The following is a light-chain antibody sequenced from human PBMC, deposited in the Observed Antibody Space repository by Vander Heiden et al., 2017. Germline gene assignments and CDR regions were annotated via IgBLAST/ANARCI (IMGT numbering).Light chain of an antibody. J-gene: IGLJ3*02. CDR3: GAWDSSLSVVL. Sequence: QSVLTQPPSVSAAPGQKVTVSCSGGSSNIGYNAVSWYPQLPGTAPKFLIYDNNKRPSGIPDRFSGSKSGTSATLDITGLQTGDEAGYYCGAWDSSLSVVLFGGGTKLTVL. V-gene: IGLV1-51*01. CDR2: DNN. CDR1: SSNIGYNA.